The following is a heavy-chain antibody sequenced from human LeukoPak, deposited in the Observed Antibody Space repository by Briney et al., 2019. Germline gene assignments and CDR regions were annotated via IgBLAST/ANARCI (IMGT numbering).Heavy chain of an antibody. V-gene: IGHV4-59*08. CDR3: ARHTYYYGSGSYYNWRQFDP. CDR1: GGSISSYY. CDR2: IYYSGST. J-gene: IGHJ5*02. Sequence: SETLSLTCTVSGGSISSYYWSWIRQPPGKGLEWIGYIYYSGSTNYNPSLKSRVTISVDTSKNQFSLKLSSVTAADTAVYYCARHTYYYGSGSYYNWRQFDPWGQGTLVTVSS. D-gene: IGHD3-10*01.